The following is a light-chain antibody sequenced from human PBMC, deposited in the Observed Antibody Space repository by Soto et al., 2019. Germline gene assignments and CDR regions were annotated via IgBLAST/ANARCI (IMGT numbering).Light chain of an antibody. CDR2: YNN. J-gene: IGLJ1*01. CDR3: ATWDDSLSGYV. V-gene: IGLV1-47*02. Sequence: QSVLTQPPSPSGTPGQRVTISCSGRSSNIGSNYVYWYLHLPGTAPKLLLYYNNQRPSGGPARFSGSNSGTSASLAISGLRSEDEDDDYCATWDDSLSGYVFGTGTQLTVL. CDR1: SSNIGSNY.